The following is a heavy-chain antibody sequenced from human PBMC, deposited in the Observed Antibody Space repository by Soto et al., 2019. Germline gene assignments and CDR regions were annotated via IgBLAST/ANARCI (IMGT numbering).Heavy chain of an antibody. CDR2: IYYSGST. CDR3: ARLIAARVSWFDP. D-gene: IGHD6-6*01. J-gene: IGHJ5*02. V-gene: IGHV4-59*01. CDR1: GGSISSYY. Sequence: QVQLQESGPGLVKPSETLSLTCTVSGGSISSYYWSWIRQPPGKGLEWIGYIYYSGSTNYNPSLKSRVTISVDTSKNQFSLKLSSVTAADTAVYYCARLIAARVSWFDPWGQGTLVTVSS.